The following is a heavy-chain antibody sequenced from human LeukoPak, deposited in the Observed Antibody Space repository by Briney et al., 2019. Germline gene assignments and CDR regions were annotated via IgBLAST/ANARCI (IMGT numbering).Heavy chain of an antibody. Sequence: GGSLRLSCAASGFTFTSYAMSWVRQAPGKGLEWVSTISDSSDRTYYADSVKGRLTISRDNSKNTLYLQMNSLRAEDTAVYSCALCRLPFYGMDVWGQGTTVTVSS. CDR2: ISDSSDRT. D-gene: IGHD2-2*01. CDR1: GFTFTSYA. J-gene: IGHJ6*02. V-gene: IGHV3-23*01. CDR3: ALCRLPFYGMDV.